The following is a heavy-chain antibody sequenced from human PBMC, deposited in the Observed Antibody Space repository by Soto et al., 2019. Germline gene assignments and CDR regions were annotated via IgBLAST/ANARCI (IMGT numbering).Heavy chain of an antibody. V-gene: IGHV4-4*02. J-gene: IGHJ4*02. CDR2: IHHSGGT. Sequence: QVQLQESGPGLVKPSGTSSPSCAAPGGSVSNNNWWSWVRQSPGNGLEWIGEIHHSGGTSYNPSLESRATLSVDNSKNELSLRLNYVTAADTALYYCTKNSAYALDYWGLGILVTVSS. D-gene: IGHD5-12*01. CDR3: TKNSAYALDY. CDR1: GGSVSNNNW.